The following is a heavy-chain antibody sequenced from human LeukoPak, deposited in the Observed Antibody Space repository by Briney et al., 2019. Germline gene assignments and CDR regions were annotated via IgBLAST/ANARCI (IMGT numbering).Heavy chain of an antibody. V-gene: IGHV4-39*01. CDR3: AKSGGYGLIDY. CDR1: GASISSNNYY. D-gene: IGHD1-26*01. CDR2: IYSSGST. J-gene: IGHJ4*02. Sequence: SETLSLTCTVSGASISSNNYYWGWVRQPPGKGLEWIGNIYSSGSTYYNASLQSRVTISIDTSKNQFSLRLNSVTAADTAMYYCAKSGGYGLIDYWGQGTRVTVSS.